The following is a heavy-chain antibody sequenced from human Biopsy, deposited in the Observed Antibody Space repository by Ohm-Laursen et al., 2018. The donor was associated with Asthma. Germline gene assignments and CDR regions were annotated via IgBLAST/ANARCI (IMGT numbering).Heavy chain of an antibody. J-gene: IGHJ4*02. D-gene: IGHD3-22*01. CDR2: IHHSGTS. V-gene: IGHV4-31*03. Sequence: SQTLSLTCTVSGDSITSGGCCWNWIRQHPGKGLEWIGYIHHSGTSYFNPSLKSRVPFSRDTSKYQFFLRLSSVTAADTAMYYCARIPRRSGSYFVDYWGQGTLVTVSS. CDR3: ARIPRRSGSYFVDY. CDR1: GDSITSGGCC.